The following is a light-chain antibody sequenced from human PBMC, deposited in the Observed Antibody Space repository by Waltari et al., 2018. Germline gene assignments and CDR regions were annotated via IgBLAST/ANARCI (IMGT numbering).Light chain of an antibody. CDR1: TSNIGNNY. CDR2: GND. J-gene: IGLJ2*01. Sequence: QSVLTQPPSVSAAPGQKVSISCSGSTSNIGNNYVSWYQQFPGEAPKVLSYGNDKRTTGIPDRFSGSKSGTSATLDITGLQTGDEAVYYCGTWDNTLSAVFGGGTKVTVL. CDR3: GTWDNTLSAV. V-gene: IGLV1-51*02.